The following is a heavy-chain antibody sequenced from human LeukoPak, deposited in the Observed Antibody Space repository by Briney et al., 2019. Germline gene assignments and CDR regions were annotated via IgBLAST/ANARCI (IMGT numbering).Heavy chain of an antibody. CDR1: GFIFSSYW. J-gene: IGHJ4*02. D-gene: IGHD6-19*01. CDR2: IKQDGSEK. Sequence: GGSLRLSCAASGFIFSSYWMSWVRQAPGKGLEWVANIKQDGSEKYYVDSVKGRFTISRDNAKNSLYLQMNSLRAEDTAVYYCAREGQWLAYYFDYWGQGTLVTVSS. CDR3: AREGQWLAYYFDY. V-gene: IGHV3-7*01.